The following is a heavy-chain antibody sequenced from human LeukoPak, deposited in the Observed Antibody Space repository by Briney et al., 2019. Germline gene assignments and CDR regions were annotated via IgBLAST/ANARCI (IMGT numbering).Heavy chain of an antibody. D-gene: IGHD6-19*01. CDR3: AQSVTYSSGWSGRFDP. CDR2: INPSGGST. CDR1: GYTFTSYY. J-gene: IGHJ5*02. Sequence: ASVKVSCKASGYTFTSYYMHCVRQVPGQGLEWMGIINPSGGSTSYAQKFQGRVTMTRDMSTSTVYMELSSLRSEDTAVYYCAQSVTYSSGWSGRFDPWGQGTLVTVSS. V-gene: IGHV1-46*01.